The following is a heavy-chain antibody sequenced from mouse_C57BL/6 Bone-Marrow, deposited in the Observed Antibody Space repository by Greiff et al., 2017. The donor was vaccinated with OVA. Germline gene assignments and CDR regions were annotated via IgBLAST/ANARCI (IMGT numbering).Heavy chain of an antibody. D-gene: IGHD2-3*01. CDR2: ISNGGGST. CDR3: ARFDGYYWYFDV. J-gene: IGHJ1*03. V-gene: IGHV5-12*01. CDR1: GFTFSDYY. Sequence: DVKLVESGGGLVQPGGSLKLSCAASGFTFSDYYMYWVRQTPEKRLEWVAYISNGGGSTYYPDTVKGRFTISRDNAKNTLYLQMSRLKSEDTAMYYCARFDGYYWYFDVWGTGTTVTVSS.